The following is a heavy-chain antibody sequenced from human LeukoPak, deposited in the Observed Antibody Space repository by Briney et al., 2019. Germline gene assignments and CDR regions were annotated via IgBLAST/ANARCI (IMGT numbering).Heavy chain of an antibody. Sequence: ASVKVSCKASGYTFTGYYVHWVRQAPGQGLEWMGWINPNSGGTNYAQKFQGRVTMTRDTSISTAYMELSRLRSDDTAVYYCARMNDYYDSSGYLPNYGMDVWGQGTTVTVSS. CDR1: GYTFTGYY. J-gene: IGHJ6*02. D-gene: IGHD3-22*01. V-gene: IGHV1-2*02. CDR2: INPNSGGT. CDR3: ARMNDYYDSSGYLPNYGMDV.